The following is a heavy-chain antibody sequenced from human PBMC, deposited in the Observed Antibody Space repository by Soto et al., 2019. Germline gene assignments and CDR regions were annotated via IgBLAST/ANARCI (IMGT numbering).Heavy chain of an antibody. CDR1: GFTFGSYA. CDR3: AKWLRGGSHYCDF. Sequence: GESLRLSCQVSGFTFGSYAMSWVRQAPGKGLEWVALVQSNHVTYYADSVRGRFAVSRDNSKNTLYLQMDSLRVEDTALYYCAKWLRGGSHYCDFWGQGAMVTVSS. V-gene: IGHV3-23*01. D-gene: IGHD5-12*01. CDR2: VQSNHVT. J-gene: IGHJ4*02.